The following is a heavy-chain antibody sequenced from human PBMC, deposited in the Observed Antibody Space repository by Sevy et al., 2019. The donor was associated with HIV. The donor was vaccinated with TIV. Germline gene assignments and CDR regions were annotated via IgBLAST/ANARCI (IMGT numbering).Heavy chain of an antibody. Sequence: GGSLRLACAASGFSFSSYPMNWVRRAPGKGLEWVSGRSGSGGSTYYADSVKGRFTISRDNSKNTLYLQMNSLRAEDTAVYYCAKDDYYGSGSYYYYYYGMDVWGQGTTVTVSS. CDR1: GFSFSSYP. CDR2: RSGSGGST. V-gene: IGHV3-23*01. D-gene: IGHD3-10*01. CDR3: AKDDYYGSGSYYYYYYGMDV. J-gene: IGHJ6*02.